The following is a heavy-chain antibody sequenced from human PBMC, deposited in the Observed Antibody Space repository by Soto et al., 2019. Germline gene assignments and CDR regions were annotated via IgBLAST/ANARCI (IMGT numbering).Heavy chain of an antibody. J-gene: IGHJ6*02. CDR2: ISGSGGST. CDR3: AKYPIAVAGTYGMDV. Sequence: EVQLLESGGGLVQPGGSLRLSCAASGFNFSSYAMSWVRQAPGKGLEWVSAISGSGGSTYYADSVKGRFTISRDNSKNTLDLQMNSVRAEDTAAYYCAKYPIAVAGTYGMDVWGQGTTVTVSS. CDR1: GFNFSSYA. D-gene: IGHD6-19*01. V-gene: IGHV3-23*01.